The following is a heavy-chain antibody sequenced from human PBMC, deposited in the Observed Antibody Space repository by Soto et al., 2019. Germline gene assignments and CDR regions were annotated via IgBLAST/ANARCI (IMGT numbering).Heavy chain of an antibody. V-gene: IGHV3-23*01. J-gene: IGHJ3*02. CDR3: AKGSQDHCSGGSCYRGAFDI. Sequence: EVQLLESGGGLVQPGGSLRISCAASGFTFSSYAMSWVRQAPGKGLEWVSAISGSDGSTYYADSVRGRFTISRDNSRNTLYLQMNSLRAEDTAVYYCAKGSQDHCSGGSCYRGAFDIWGPGTMVTVSS. CDR1: GFTFSSYA. D-gene: IGHD2-15*01. CDR2: ISGSDGST.